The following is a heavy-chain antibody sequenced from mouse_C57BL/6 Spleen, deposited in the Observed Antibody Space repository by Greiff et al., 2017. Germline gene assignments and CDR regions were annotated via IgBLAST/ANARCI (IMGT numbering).Heavy chain of an antibody. CDR1: GFTFSDYG. Sequence: EVHLVESGGGLVKPGGSLTLSCAASGFTFSDYGMHWVRQAPEKGLEWVAYISSGSSTIYYADTVKGRFTISRDNAKNTLFLQMTSLRSEDTAMYYCARAGYDGDYYAMDYWGQGTSVTVSS. D-gene: IGHD2-2*01. V-gene: IGHV5-17*01. J-gene: IGHJ4*01. CDR3: ARAGYDGDYYAMDY. CDR2: ISSGSSTI.